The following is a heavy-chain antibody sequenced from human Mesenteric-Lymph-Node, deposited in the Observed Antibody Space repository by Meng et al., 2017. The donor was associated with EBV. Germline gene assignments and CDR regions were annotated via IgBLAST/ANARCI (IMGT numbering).Heavy chain of an antibody. CDR1: GGSISSSSYY. CDR3: ASLSGDYFDY. Sequence: QLQLQGSGPGLGKPSEPLSLTCTVSGGSISSSSYYWGWIRQPPGKGLEWIGSIYYSGSTYYKPSLKSRVTISVDTSKNQFSLKLSSVTAADTAVYYCASLSGDYFDYWGQGTLVTVSS. CDR2: IYYSGST. J-gene: IGHJ4*02. D-gene: IGHD2/OR15-2a*01. V-gene: IGHV4-39*01.